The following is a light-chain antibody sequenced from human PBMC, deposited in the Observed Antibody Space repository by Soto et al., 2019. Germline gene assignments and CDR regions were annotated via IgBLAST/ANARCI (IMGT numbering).Light chain of an antibody. CDR3: QQSYRTPYT. V-gene: IGKV1-39*01. Sequence: DLQMTQSPSSLSASVGDRVTITCRASQSISSYLNWYQQKPGKAPKLLIYAASSLQSGVPSRFSGSGSGTDFTLTISSLQPEDFATYYCQQSYRTPYTFGQGKKLEIK. CDR1: QSISSY. J-gene: IGKJ2*01. CDR2: AAS.